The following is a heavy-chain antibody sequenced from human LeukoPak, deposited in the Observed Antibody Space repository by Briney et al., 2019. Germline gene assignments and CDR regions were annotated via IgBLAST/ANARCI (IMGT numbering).Heavy chain of an antibody. CDR3: ARSPPSIFGVVTTPFDY. Sequence: SETLSLTCTVSGGSISSGGYYWSWIRQHPGKGLEWIGYIYYSGSTYYNPSLKSRVTISVDTSKNQFSLKLSSVTAADTAVYYCARSPPSIFGVVTTPFDYWGQGTLVTVSS. CDR1: GGSISSGGYY. CDR2: IYYSGST. D-gene: IGHD3-3*01. J-gene: IGHJ4*02. V-gene: IGHV4-31*03.